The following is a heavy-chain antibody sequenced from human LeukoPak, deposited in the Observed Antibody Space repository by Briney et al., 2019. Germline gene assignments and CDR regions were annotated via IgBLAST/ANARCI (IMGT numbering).Heavy chain of an antibody. D-gene: IGHD4-17*01. Sequence: PGGSLRLSCAASGFTFSSYGMHWVRQAPGKGLEWVAVISYDGSNKYYADSVKGRFTISRDNSKNTLYLQMNSLRAEDTAVYYRAKLMTTVTTDFDYWGQGTLVTVSS. CDR3: AKLMTTVTTDFDY. CDR2: ISYDGSNK. J-gene: IGHJ4*02. CDR1: GFTFSSYG. V-gene: IGHV3-30*18.